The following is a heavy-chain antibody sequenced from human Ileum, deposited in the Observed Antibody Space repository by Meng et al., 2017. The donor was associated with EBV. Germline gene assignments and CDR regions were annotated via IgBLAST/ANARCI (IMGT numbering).Heavy chain of an antibody. V-gene: IGHV4-34*01. D-gene: IGHD3-10*01. CDR1: GGSFSGYY. Sequence: QGPLPQWGAGLLKPSETLSLPCAVYGGSFSGYYWSWIRQPPGKGLEWIGEINHSGSTNYNPSLKSRVTISVDTSKNQFSLKLSSVTAADTAVYYCARGNKVSDRGFDYWGQGTLVTVSS. CDR2: INHSGST. CDR3: ARGNKVSDRGFDY. J-gene: IGHJ4*02.